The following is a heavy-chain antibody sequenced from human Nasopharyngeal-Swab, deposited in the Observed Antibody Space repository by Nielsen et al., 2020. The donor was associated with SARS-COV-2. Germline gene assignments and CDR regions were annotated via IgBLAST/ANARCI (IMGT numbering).Heavy chain of an antibody. CDR1: GLTFNNYN. J-gene: IGHJ6*02. CDR3: ARDGLDYDFWSAYFTDV. CDR2: ISSSSSYI. V-gene: IGHV3-21*01. Sequence: GGSLKLSFAASGLTFNNYNFNWVRQAPGKGLEWVSSISSSSSYIYYADSVKGRFTISRDNAKNSLYLQMNSLRAEDTAVYYSARDGLDYDFWSAYFTDVWGQGTTVTVSS. D-gene: IGHD3-3*01.